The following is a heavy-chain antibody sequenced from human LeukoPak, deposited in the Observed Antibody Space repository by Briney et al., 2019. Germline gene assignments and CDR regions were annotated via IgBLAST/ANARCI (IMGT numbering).Heavy chain of an antibody. Sequence: PSETLSLTCTVSGDSISTSNSYWGWIRQPPGKGLEWIGSIYYSGNTYYNASLKSRVTISVDTSKNQFSLKLSSVTAADTAVYYCARISSGIAYWFDPWGQGTLVTVSS. D-gene: IGHD6-19*01. CDR3: ARISSGIAYWFDP. V-gene: IGHV4-39*01. CDR1: GDSISTSNSY. J-gene: IGHJ5*02. CDR2: IYYSGNT.